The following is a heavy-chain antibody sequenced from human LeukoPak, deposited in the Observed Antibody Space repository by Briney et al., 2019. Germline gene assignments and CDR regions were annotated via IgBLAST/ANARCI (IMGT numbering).Heavy chain of an antibody. CDR3: AKEIVGATTVSDY. J-gene: IGHJ4*02. CDR2: ISGSGGST. Sequence: QSGGSLRLSCAASGFTFSSYNMHWVRQAPGKGLEWVSAISGSGGSTYYADSVKGRFTISRDNSKNTLYLQMNSLRAEDTAVYYCAKEIVGATTVSDYWGQGTLVTVSS. CDR1: GFTFSSYN. V-gene: IGHV3-23*01. D-gene: IGHD1-26*01.